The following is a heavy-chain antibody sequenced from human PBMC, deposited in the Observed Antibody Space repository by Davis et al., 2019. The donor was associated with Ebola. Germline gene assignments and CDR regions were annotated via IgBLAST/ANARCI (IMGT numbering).Heavy chain of an antibody. D-gene: IGHD5-12*01. CDR3: AAQKPYSGPLRY. CDR2: IVVGSGNT. J-gene: IGHJ4*02. V-gene: IGHV1-58*01. CDR1: GFTFTSSA. Sequence: SVKVSCKASGFTFTSSAVQWVRQARGQRLEWIGWIVVGSGNTNYAQKFQERVTITRDMSTSTAYMELSSLRSEDTAVYYCAAQKPYSGPLRYWGQGTLVTVSS.